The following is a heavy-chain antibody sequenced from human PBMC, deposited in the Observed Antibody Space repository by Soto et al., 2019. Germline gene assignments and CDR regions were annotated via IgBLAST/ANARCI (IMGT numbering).Heavy chain of an antibody. J-gene: IGHJ6*02. CDR1: GYTFTSYY. Sequence: ASVKVSGKASGYTFTSYYMHWVRQAPGQGLEWMEISNPSGGSTSYAQKFQGRVTMTRDTSTSTVYMELSSLRSEDTAVYYCARVYYDILTGYQHYGMDVWGQGTTVTVSS. CDR3: ARVYYDILTGYQHYGMDV. CDR2: SNPSGGST. D-gene: IGHD3-9*01. V-gene: IGHV1-46*01.